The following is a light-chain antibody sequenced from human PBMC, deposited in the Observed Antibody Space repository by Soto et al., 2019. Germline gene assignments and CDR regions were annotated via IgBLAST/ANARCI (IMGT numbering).Light chain of an antibody. V-gene: IGKV3-11*01. CDR1: QSVSSY. CDR2: DAS. CDR3: HQRSNLPIT. J-gene: IGKJ5*01. Sequence: EIVLTQSPATLSLSPGERATLSCRASQSVSSYLAWYQQKPGQAPRLLIYDASNRATGIPARFSGSGSGTDFTLTISSLEPEDFAVYYCHQRSNLPITFGQGTRLEIK.